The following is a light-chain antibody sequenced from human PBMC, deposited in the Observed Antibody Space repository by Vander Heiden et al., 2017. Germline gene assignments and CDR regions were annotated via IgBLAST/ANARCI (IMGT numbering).Light chain of an antibody. J-gene: IGKJ5*01. Sequence: DIVMTQSPDSLAVPLGERATINCKSSQSVLYSSNNGNYLAWYQQKSGQPPKLLIYWASTRESGVPDRFSGSGSGTDFTLTISSLQAEDVAVYYCQQYYSTPISFGQGTRLEIK. V-gene: IGKV4-1*01. CDR3: QQYYSTPIS. CDR2: WAS. CDR1: QSVLYSSNNGNY.